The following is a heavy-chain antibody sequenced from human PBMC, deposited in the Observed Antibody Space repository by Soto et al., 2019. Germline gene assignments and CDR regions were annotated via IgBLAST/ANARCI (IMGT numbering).Heavy chain of an antibody. Sequence: GXSVKVSCKTSGYTFTNYYMHWVRQAPGQGLEWMGIIKCSGGETTYAQRFLGRVTISRDNSKNTGYLQMNSLRAEDTAVYYCVKDHCGGDCYSNPYFDYWGQGTLVTVSS. J-gene: IGHJ4*02. CDR3: VKDHCGGDCYSNPYFDY. D-gene: IGHD2-21*02. CDR2: IKCSGGET. CDR1: GYTFTNYY. V-gene: IGHV1-46*01.